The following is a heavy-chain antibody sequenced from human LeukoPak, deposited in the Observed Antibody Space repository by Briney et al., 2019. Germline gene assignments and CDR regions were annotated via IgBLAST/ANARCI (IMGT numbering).Heavy chain of an antibody. V-gene: IGHV4-34*01. CDR1: GGSFSGYY. CDR3: AGRYCSGGRCYRALADY. Sequence: SETLSLTCAVYGGSFSGYYWSWIRQPPGKGLEWIGEINHSGSTNYNPSLKSRVTISVDTSKNQFSLKLTSMTAADTAVYYCAGRYCSGGRCYRALADYWGQGTLVTVSS. CDR2: INHSGST. D-gene: IGHD2-15*01. J-gene: IGHJ4*02.